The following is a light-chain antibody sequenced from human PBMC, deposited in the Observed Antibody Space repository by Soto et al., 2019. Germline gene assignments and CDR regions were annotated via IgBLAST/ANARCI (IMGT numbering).Light chain of an antibody. CDR3: SSYTSSNTLVV. J-gene: IGLJ1*01. V-gene: IGLV2-14*01. CDR2: EVS. Sequence: QSVLTQPASVSGSPGQSITISCTGTSSDVGGYNYVSWYQQHPGKAPKLMIYEVSNRPSGVSNRFSGSKSGNTASLTISGLQAEDEADSYCSSYTSSNTLVVFGTGTKVTVL. CDR1: SSDVGGYNY.